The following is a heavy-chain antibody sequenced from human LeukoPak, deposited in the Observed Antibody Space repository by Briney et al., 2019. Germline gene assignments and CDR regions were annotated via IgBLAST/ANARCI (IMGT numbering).Heavy chain of an antibody. V-gene: IGHV4-59*08. CDR3: ARQGYGAYEILDY. Sequence: SETLSLTCTVSGGSISSYYWSWIRQPPGKGLEWIGYIYYSGSTNYNPSLKSRVTISVDTSKNQFSLKLSSVTAADTAVYYCARQGYGAYEILDYWGQGTLVTVSS. CDR1: GGSISSYY. D-gene: IGHD3-9*01. CDR2: IYYSGST. J-gene: IGHJ4*02.